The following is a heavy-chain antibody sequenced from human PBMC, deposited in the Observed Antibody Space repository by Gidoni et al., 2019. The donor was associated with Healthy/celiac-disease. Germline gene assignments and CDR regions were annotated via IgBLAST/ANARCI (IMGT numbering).Heavy chain of an antibody. CDR2: INPNSGGT. D-gene: IGHD2-2*02. CDR1: GYTFTGYY. Sequence: QVQLVQSGAEVKKPGASVKVSCKASGYTFTGYYMHWVRQAPGQGLEWMGWINPNSGGTNYAQKFQGRVTMTRDTSISTAYMELSRLRSDDTAVYYCARDQAVRYCSSTSCYNYYGMDVWGQGTTVTVSS. V-gene: IGHV1-2*02. J-gene: IGHJ6*02. CDR3: ARDQAVRYCSSTSCYNYYGMDV.